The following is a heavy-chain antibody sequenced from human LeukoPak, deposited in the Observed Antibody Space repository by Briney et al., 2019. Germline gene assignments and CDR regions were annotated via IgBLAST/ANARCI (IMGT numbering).Heavy chain of an antibody. Sequence: SETLSHTSTVSGGSTCSYYWSWIREPAGRGLEWIWRIYSSGSTDYTPSLKSRVTMSVDTSKNQFSLSLSSVTSAATAGDYCERGPGRHYDILSDYGVTPAPNFDYSGDGTLVTVSS. CDR3: ERGPGRHYDILSDYGVTPAPNFDY. CDR1: GGSTCSYY. J-gene: IGHJ4*01. V-gene: IGHV4-4*07. CDR2: IYSSGST. D-gene: IGHD3-9*01.